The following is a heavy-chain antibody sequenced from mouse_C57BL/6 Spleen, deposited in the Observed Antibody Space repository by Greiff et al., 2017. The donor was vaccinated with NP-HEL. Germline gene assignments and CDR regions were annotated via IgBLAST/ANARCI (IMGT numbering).Heavy chain of an antibody. CDR2: ISGGGGNT. J-gene: IGHJ1*03. V-gene: IGHV5-9*01. CDR1: GFTFSSYT. CDR3: ARLGGYFWYFDV. D-gene: IGHD2-3*01. Sequence: EVQLVESGGGLVKPGGSLKLSCAASGFTFSSYTMSWVRQTPVKRLEWVATISGGGGNTYYPDSVKGRFTISRDNAKNTLYLQMSSLRSEDTALYYCARLGGYFWYFDVWGTGTTVTVSS.